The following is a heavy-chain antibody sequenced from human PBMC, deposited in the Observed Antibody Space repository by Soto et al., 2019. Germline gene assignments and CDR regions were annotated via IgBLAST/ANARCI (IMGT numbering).Heavy chain of an antibody. CDR2: IWYDGSNK. CDR3: ARGLVPAIRWGANYYGSGVPPYYYYYMDV. J-gene: IGHJ6*03. Sequence: GGSLRLSCAASGFTFSSYGMHWVRQAPGKGLEWVAVIWYDGSNKYYADSVKGRFTISRDNSKNTLYLQMNSLRAEDTAVYYCARGLVPAIRWGANYYGSGVPPYYYYYMDVWGKGTTVTVSS. V-gene: IGHV3-33*01. D-gene: IGHD3-10*01. CDR1: GFTFSSYG.